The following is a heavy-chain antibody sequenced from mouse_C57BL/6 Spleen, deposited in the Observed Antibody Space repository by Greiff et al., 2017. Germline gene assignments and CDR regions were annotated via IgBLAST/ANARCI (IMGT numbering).Heavy chain of an antibody. CDR1: GYTFTDYE. Sequence: QVQLQQSGAELVRPGASVTLSCKASGYTFTDYEMHWVKQTPVHGLEWIGAIDPETGGTAYNQKFKGKAILTADKSSSTAYMELRSLTSEDSAVYYCTGVYCYDLDYWGQGTTLTVSS. J-gene: IGHJ2*01. CDR3: TGVYCYDLDY. D-gene: IGHD2-12*01. CDR2: IDPETGGT. V-gene: IGHV1-15*01.